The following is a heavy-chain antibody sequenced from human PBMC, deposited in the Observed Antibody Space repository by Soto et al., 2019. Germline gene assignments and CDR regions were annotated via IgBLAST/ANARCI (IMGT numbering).Heavy chain of an antibody. CDR3: ARSGVIPHPPGGMDV. Sequence: PGESLKISCKGSGYSFTSYWIGWVRQMPGKGLEWMGIIYPGDSDTRYSPSFQGQVTISADKSISTAYLRWSSLKASDTAMYYCARSGVIPHPPGGMDVWGQGTTVTVSS. V-gene: IGHV5-51*01. D-gene: IGHD3-16*02. CDR1: GYSFTSYW. J-gene: IGHJ6*02. CDR2: IYPGDSDT.